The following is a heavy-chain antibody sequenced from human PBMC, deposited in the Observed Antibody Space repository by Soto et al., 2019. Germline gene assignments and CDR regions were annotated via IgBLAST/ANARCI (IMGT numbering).Heavy chain of an antibody. D-gene: IGHD3-3*01. CDR3: ARAGDLRFLECLFPQLDY. CDR1: GYTFTGYY. V-gene: IGHV1-2*02. J-gene: IGHJ4*02. CDR2: INPDSGGT. Sequence: ASVKVSCKPSGYTFTGYYLHWVRQAPGQGLEWMGRINPDSGGTNYAQKFQGRVTMTRDTSISTAYMELSRLRSDDTAVYYCARAGDLRFLECLFPQLDYWGQGTLVTVSS.